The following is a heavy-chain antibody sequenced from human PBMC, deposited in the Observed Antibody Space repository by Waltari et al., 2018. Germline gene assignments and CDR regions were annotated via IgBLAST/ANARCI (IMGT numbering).Heavy chain of an antibody. J-gene: IGHJ4*02. Sequence: QVQLVQSGAEVKKPGASVKVSCKASGYTFTGYYMHWVRQAPGQGLEWMGRINPNSGGTNYAQKCQGRVTMTRDTSISTAYMELSRLRSDDTAVYYCASSVVVIAIDYWGQGTLVTVSS. D-gene: IGHD2-21*01. CDR1: GYTFTGYY. V-gene: IGHV1-2*06. CDR3: ASSVVVIAIDY. CDR2: INPNSGGT.